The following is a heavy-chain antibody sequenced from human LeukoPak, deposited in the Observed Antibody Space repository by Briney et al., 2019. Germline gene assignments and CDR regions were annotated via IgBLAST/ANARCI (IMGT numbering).Heavy chain of an antibody. CDR2: INPSGGDT. Sequence: GGSLRLSCAASGFTFSNAWMSWVRRATGKGLEWVSTINPSGGDTYYAVSVKGRFNISRDMSKNSLFLQMNRLRADDAAIYSCARYCSGGGCYSGFDFWGQGTLVTVSS. J-gene: IGHJ4*02. V-gene: IGHV3-23*01. D-gene: IGHD2-15*01. CDR1: GFTFSNAW. CDR3: ARYCSGGGCYSGFDF.